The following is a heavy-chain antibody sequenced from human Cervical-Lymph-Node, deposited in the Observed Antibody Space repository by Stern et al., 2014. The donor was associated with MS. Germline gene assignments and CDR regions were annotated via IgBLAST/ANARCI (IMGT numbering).Heavy chain of an antibody. CDR3: ARGTYHSGDY. V-gene: IGHV3-30*01. Sequence: VQLVESGGGVVQPGRSLRLSCAASGFTFSRYAMPWVRQAPGKGLEWVAVISYDGRNKYYADSVKGRFTISRDDSKNTLYLQMNSLRAEDTAVYYCARGTYHSGDYWGQGTLVTVSS. CDR2: ISYDGRNK. J-gene: IGHJ4*02. D-gene: IGHD6-13*01. CDR1: GFTFSRYA.